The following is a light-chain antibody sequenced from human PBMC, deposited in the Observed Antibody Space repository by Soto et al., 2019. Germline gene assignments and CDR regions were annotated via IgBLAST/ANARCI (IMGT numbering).Light chain of an antibody. Sequence: QSVLTQPASVSGSPGQSITISCTGTNSDVGTYNLVSWYQQHPGKAPKLMTYEGTKRPSGVSNRFSGSNSGNTASLTVSGLQAEDEADYYCHSYAGSGTYVFGTGTKLTVL. CDR3: HSYAGSGTYV. CDR2: EGT. V-gene: IGLV2-23*01. J-gene: IGLJ1*01. CDR1: NSDVGTYNL.